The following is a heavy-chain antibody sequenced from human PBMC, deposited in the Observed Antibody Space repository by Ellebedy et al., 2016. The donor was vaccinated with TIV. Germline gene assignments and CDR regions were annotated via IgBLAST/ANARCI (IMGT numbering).Heavy chain of an antibody. CDR1: GFKFDMYW. V-gene: IGHV3-7*03. CDR2: INYDGSEK. J-gene: IGHJ4*02. CDR3: ARAWGAYYLDY. Sequence: GESLKISCTASGFKFDMYWMTWVRQTPGKGLEWVANINYDGSEKYYEDSVEGRFTVSRDNDRDSLSLQMNNLRAEDTAVFYCARAWGAYYLDYWGPGTLVTVSS. D-gene: IGHD3-16*01.